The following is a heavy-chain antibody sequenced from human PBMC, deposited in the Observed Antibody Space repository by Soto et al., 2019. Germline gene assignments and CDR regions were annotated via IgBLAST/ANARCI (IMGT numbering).Heavy chain of an antibody. V-gene: IGHV4-59*08. CDR3: ARRPSGSYGQVDF. Sequence: QVQLQESGPGLVKPSETLSLTCTVSGDSISSYYWSWIRQPPGKGLEWIGYIYHSGSTNYNPSLKRRVTKSPDTSKNQFSLKLSSVTAADTAVYYCARRPSGSYGQVDFWGQGTLVTVSS. J-gene: IGHJ4*02. D-gene: IGHD1-26*01. CDR1: GDSISSYY. CDR2: IYHSGST.